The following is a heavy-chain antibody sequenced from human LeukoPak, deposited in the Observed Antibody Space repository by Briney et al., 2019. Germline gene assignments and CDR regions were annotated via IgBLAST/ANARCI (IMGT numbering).Heavy chain of an antibody. J-gene: IGHJ5*02. V-gene: IGHV3-7*01. CDR3: ARDFGGVPAALNWFDP. Sequence: GGSLRLSCAASGFTFSNYWMSWVRQAPGKGLEWVANIQQDGSEKYYVDSVKGRFTISRDNAKNSLYLQMNSLRAEDTAVYYCARDFGGVPAALNWFDPWGQGTLVTVSS. CDR2: IQQDGSEK. CDR1: GFTFSNYW. D-gene: IGHD2-2*01.